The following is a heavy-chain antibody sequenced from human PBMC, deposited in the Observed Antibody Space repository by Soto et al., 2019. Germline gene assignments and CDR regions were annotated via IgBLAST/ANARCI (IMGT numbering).Heavy chain of an antibody. J-gene: IGHJ4*02. D-gene: IGHD6-13*01. Sequence: PGGSLRLSCAASGFTFSSYAMHWVRQAPGKGLEWVAVISYDGSNKYYADSVKGRFTISRDNSKNTLYLQMNSLRAEDTAVYYCAVLGDSSSWYSAKRDFDYWGQGTLVTVSS. CDR3: AVLGDSSSWYSAKRDFDY. CDR1: GFTFSSYA. V-gene: IGHV3-30-3*01. CDR2: ISYDGSNK.